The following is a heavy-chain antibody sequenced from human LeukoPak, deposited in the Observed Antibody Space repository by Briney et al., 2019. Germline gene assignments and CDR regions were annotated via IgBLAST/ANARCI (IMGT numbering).Heavy chain of an antibody. J-gene: IGHJ4*02. V-gene: IGHV4-59*01. D-gene: IGHD2-15*01. Sequence: SETLSLTCTVSGGSISSYCWSWIRQPPGKGLEWIGYIYYSGSTNYNPSLKSRVTISVDTSKNQFSLKLSSVTAADTAVYYCARPPGGYCSGGSCYWFDYWGQGTLVTVSS. CDR2: IYYSGST. CDR3: ARPPGGYCSGGSCYWFDY. CDR1: GGSISSYC.